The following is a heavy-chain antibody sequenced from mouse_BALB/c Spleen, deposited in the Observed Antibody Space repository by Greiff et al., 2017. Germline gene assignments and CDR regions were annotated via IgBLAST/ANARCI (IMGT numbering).Heavy chain of an antibody. Sequence: VQVVESGAELMKPGASVKISCKATGYTFSSYWIEWVKQRPGHGLEWIGEILPGSGSTNYNEKFKGKATFTADTSSNTAYMQLSSLTSEDSAVYYCARGLASGYVGFAYWGQGTLVTVSA. CDR2: ILPGSGST. CDR3: ARGLASGYVGFAY. V-gene: IGHV1-9*01. J-gene: IGHJ3*01. D-gene: IGHD3-1*01. CDR1: GYTFSSYW.